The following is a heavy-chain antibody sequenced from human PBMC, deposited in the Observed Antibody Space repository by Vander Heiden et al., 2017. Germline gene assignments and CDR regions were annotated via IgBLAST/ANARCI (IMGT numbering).Heavy chain of an antibody. Sequence: QVQLVASGGGVVQPGRSLRLSCAASGFPFTSSGLQWVRQAPGKGLEWVAVISYDGSNKSYADSVKGRFTISRDNSKNTLYLQMNSLRAEDTAVYYCAKDLYDSSPGDGMDVWGQGTTVTVSS. J-gene: IGHJ6*02. CDR3: AKDLYDSSPGDGMDV. CDR2: ISYDGSNK. D-gene: IGHD3-22*01. CDR1: GFPFTSSG. V-gene: IGHV3-30*18.